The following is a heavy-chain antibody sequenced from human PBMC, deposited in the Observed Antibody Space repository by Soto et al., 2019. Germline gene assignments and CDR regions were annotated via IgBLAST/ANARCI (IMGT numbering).Heavy chain of an antibody. CDR2: ISTYNGDT. CDR1: GYTFTTSG. J-gene: IGHJ6*02. CDR3: ARQGSWPYYYYGLDV. D-gene: IGHD1-26*01. V-gene: IGHV1-18*01. Sequence: QVQLVQSGPEVRKPGASVKVSCEASGYTFTTSGISWVRQVPGQGLEWMGWISTYNGDTNSAQNFQGRVLMTADTSTRTAYMELMSLKFDDTAVYYCARQGSWPYYYYGLDVWGQGTTVTVSS.